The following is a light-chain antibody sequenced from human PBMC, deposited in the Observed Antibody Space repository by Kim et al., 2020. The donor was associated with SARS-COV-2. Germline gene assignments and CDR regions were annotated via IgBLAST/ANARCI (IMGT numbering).Light chain of an antibody. CDR3: HQYGSSPRT. V-gene: IGKV3-20*01. CDR1: QSVSSSY. J-gene: IGKJ1*01. CDR2: GVS. Sequence: PGERATLSCRASQSVSSSYLAWYQQKPGHAPRLLIYGVSSRATGIPDRFSGSGSGTDFTLTISRLEPGDFAVYYCHQYGSSPRTFGQGTKVE.